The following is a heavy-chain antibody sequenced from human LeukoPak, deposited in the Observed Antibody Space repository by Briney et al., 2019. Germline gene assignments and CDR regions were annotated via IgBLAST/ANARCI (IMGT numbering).Heavy chain of an antibody. J-gene: IGHJ4*02. CDR1: GGSISSYY. CDR2: IYSSGTT. CDR3: ARRTGSLSFDY. D-gene: IGHD1-26*01. V-gene: IGHV4-59*08. Sequence: SETLSPTCTVSGGSISSYYWSWIRQPPGKGLEWIGFIYSSGTTNYNPSLKSRVTISVDTSKNQFSLKVNSVTAADTAVYYCARRTGSLSFDYWGQGTLVTVSS.